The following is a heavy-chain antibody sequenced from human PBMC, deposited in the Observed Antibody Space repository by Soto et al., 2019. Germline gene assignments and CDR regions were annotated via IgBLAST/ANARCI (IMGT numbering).Heavy chain of an antibody. CDR1: RFTFTTYA. D-gene: IGHD1-1*01. CDR2: ISGSGGST. CDR3: AKGAVPTTPVPLFDY. Sequence: SRRLSCAPSRFTFTTYAMSCVRRAPGKGLEWVSAISGSGGSTSYADSVKGRFTTSRDHSNNTLYLQMDTLRAEDTAVYYCAKGAVPTTPVPLFDYWGQGTLVTVSS. V-gene: IGHV3-23*01. J-gene: IGHJ4*02.